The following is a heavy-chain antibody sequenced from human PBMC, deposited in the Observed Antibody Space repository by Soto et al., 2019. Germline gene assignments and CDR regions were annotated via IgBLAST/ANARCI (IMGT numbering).Heavy chain of an antibody. J-gene: IGHJ6*02. V-gene: IGHV1-69*06. Sequence: QEELVQSGAEMKKPGSSVNVSCKASEGTFSSYSITWVRQAPGQRLEWMGEIIPLLGTVNYAQKFKGRVTITGDRSTSTVYMGLSSLRSDDTAVYYCARDPVDLFGYMDVWGPGTKVTVSS. CDR2: IIPLLGTV. D-gene: IGHD6-25*01. CDR3: ARDPVDLFGYMDV. CDR1: EGTFSSYS.